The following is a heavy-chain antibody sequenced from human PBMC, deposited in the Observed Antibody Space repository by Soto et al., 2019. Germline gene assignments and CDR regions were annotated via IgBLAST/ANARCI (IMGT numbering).Heavy chain of an antibody. CDR3: ARVSDCSGGSCYLYAFDI. J-gene: IGHJ3*02. CDR2: IIPIFGTA. V-gene: IGHV1-69*01. CDR1: GGTFSSYA. D-gene: IGHD2-15*01. Sequence: QVQLVQSGAEVQKPGSSVKVSCKASGGTFSSYAISWVRQAPGQGLEWRGGIIPIFGTANYAQKFQGRVTITADESTSTAYMELSSLRSEDTAVYYCARVSDCSGGSCYLYAFDIWGQGTMVTVSS.